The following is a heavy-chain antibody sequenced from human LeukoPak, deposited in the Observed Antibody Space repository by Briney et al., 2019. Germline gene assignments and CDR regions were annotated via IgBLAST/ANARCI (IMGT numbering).Heavy chain of an antibody. V-gene: IGHV3-66*01. Sequence: HPGGSLRLSCVASGFTVISNYMSWVRQAPGKGLEWVSVIFNGGSTYYADSVKGRFTISTDNSKNMLPLQMNSLRAEDTAVYYCARGLFASGSYYNFFDYWAQGTLVTVSS. CDR1: GFTVISNY. D-gene: IGHD3-10*01. CDR2: IFNGGST. J-gene: IGHJ4*02. CDR3: ARGLFASGSYYNFFDY.